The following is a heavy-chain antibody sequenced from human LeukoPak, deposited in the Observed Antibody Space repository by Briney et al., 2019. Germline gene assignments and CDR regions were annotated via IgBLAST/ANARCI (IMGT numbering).Heavy chain of an antibody. J-gene: IGHJ4*02. D-gene: IGHD2-2*01. CDR2: IIPIFGTA. CDR3: ARDSSCSSTSCYRLFDY. Sequence: SVKVSCRTSGYIFTNYGISWVRQAPRQGLEWMEGIIPIFGTANYAQKFQGRVTITADESTSTAYMELSSLRSEDTAVYYCARDSSCSSTSCYRLFDYWGQGTLVTVSS. V-gene: IGHV1-69*13. CDR1: GYIFTNYG.